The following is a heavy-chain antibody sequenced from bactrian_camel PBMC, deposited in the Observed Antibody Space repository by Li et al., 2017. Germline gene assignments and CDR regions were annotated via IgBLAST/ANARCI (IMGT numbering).Heavy chain of an antibody. Sequence: VQLVESGGGSVQAGESLTLSCRTSGYKFGTCGMEWYRQAPGKERELVSTITNDGVIKHTGSVKGRFTASRDISKNTLYLQMNSLKTEDTAMYYCASSTYPYLGMGWSDSFEYTYWGQGTQVTVS. CDR3: ASSTYPYLGMGWSDSFEYTY. J-gene: IGHJ4*01. CDR2: ITNDGVI. V-gene: IGHV3S53*01. CDR1: GYKFGTCG. D-gene: IGHD1*01.